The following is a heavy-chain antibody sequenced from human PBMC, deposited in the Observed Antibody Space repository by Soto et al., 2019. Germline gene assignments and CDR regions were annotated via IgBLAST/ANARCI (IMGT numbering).Heavy chain of an antibody. D-gene: IGHD6-13*01. V-gene: IGHV3-11*01. CDR1: GFTFSDYY. CDR3: ARERRDRPAIAAAGYYFDY. Sequence: QVQLVESGGGLVKPGGSLRLSCAASGFTFSDYYMSWIRQAPGKGLEWVSYISSSGSTIYYADSVKGRFTISRDNAKNSLYLQMNSLRAEDTAVHYCARERRDRPAIAAAGYYFDYWGQGTLVTVSS. J-gene: IGHJ4*02. CDR2: ISSSGSTI.